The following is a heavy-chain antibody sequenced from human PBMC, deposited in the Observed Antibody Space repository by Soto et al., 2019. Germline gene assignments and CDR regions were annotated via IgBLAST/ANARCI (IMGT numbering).Heavy chain of an antibody. CDR3: AGGTYGQKVAY. V-gene: IGHV4-61*03. D-gene: IGHD3-10*01. CDR2: FFYTGST. J-gene: IGHJ4*02. CDR1: GGSVTSEHYY. Sequence: PSETLSLTCTVSGGSVTSEHYYWNWIRQPPGKGLEWIGYFFYTGSTNYNPSLESRLTMSVDVSKNHFSLRLNSVTAADTAVYYCAGGTYGQKVAYWGQGALVTVSS.